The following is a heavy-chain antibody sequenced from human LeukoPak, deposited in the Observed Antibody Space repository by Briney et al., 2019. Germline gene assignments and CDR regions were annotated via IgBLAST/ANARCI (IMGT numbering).Heavy chain of an antibody. D-gene: IGHD5-24*01. CDR1: GYTFTSYY. Sequence: GASVKVSCKASGYTFTSYYMHWVRQAPGQGLEWMGIISPSGGSTSYAQKFQGRVTMTRDTSTSTVYMELSRLRSDDTAVYYCARDLDGYNPSYYYYYYMDVWGKGTTVTVSS. CDR3: ARDLDGYNPSYYYYYYMDV. CDR2: ISPSGGST. V-gene: IGHV1-46*01. J-gene: IGHJ6*03.